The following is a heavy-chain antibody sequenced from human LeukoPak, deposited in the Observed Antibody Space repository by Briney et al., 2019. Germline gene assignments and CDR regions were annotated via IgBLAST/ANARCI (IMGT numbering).Heavy chain of an antibody. Sequence: SETLSLTCAVYGGSFSGYYWSWIRQPPGKGLEWIGEINHSGSTNYNPSLKSRVTISVDTSKNQFSLKLSSVTAADTAVYYCARVYDSSGYYYRGGPTARTFDYWGQGTLVTVSS. V-gene: IGHV4-34*01. CDR1: GGSFSGYY. J-gene: IGHJ4*02. D-gene: IGHD3-22*01. CDR2: INHSGST. CDR3: ARVYDSSGYYYRGGPTARTFDY.